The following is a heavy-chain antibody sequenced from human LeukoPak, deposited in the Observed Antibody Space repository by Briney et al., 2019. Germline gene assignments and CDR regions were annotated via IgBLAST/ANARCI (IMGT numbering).Heavy chain of an antibody. CDR1: GFTVSSNY. CDR2: IYSGGST. Sequence: GGSLRLSCAASGFTVSSNYMSWVRQAPGKGLEWVSVIYSGGSTYCADSVKGRFTISRDNSKNTLYLQMNSLRAEDTAVYYCARDRPHYYDSSGYLEPYFDYWGQGTLVTVSS. V-gene: IGHV3-66*01. D-gene: IGHD3-22*01. CDR3: ARDRPHYYDSSGYLEPYFDY. J-gene: IGHJ4*02.